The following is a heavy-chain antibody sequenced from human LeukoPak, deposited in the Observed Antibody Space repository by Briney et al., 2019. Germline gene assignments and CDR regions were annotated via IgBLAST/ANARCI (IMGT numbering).Heavy chain of an antibody. Sequence: SETLSLTCTVFGGSISSDYWSWIRQPPGKGLEWIGYISYSGSTNYNPSLESRLTISVDTSKNQFSLKLGSVTAADTAVYYCARDVGSGVAGPEGYYYYGMDVWGQGTTVTVSS. CDR3: ARDVGSGVAGPEGYYYYGMDV. CDR1: GGSISSDY. D-gene: IGHD6-19*01. J-gene: IGHJ6*02. CDR2: ISYSGST. V-gene: IGHV4-59*01.